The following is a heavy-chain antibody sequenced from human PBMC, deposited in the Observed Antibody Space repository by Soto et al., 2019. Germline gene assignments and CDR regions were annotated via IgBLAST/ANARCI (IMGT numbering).Heavy chain of an antibody. CDR2: IYTSGST. D-gene: IGHD2-15*01. V-gene: IGHV4-4*07. J-gene: IGHJ5*02. CDR3: ARVRWGTGYCSGGSCLTGLVFDP. CDR1: GGSISSYY. Sequence: PSETLSLTCTVSGGSISSYYWSWIRQPAGKGLEWIGRIYTSGSTNYNPSLKSRVTMSVDTSKNQFSLKLSSVTAADTAVYYCARVRWGTGYCSGGSCLTGLVFDPWGQGTLVTVSS.